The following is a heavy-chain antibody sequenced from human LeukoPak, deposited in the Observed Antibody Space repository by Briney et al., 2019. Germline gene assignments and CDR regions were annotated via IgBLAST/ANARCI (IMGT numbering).Heavy chain of an antibody. Sequence: GGSLRLSCAASGFTFSDYYMSWIRQAPGKGLEWVSYISSSGSTIYYADSVKGRFTISRDNAKNSLYLQMNSLRAEDTAVYYCARQYPRSSWYFDYWGQGTLVTVSS. CDR2: ISSSGSTI. CDR3: ARQYPRSSWYFDY. D-gene: IGHD6-13*01. CDR1: GFTFSDYY. V-gene: IGHV3-11*01. J-gene: IGHJ4*02.